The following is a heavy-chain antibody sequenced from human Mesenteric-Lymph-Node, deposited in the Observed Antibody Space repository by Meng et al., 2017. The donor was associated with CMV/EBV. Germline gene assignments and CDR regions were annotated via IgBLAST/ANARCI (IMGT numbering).Heavy chain of an antibody. J-gene: IGHJ4*02. Sequence: GGSLRLSCAASGFTFSNCGMSWVRQAPGKGLEWVSTSCVARTDYADSVKGRFTISRDNSKNTLYLQMNSLRAEDTAVYYCAKGGHNHYPNWGQGTLVTVSS. CDR3: AKGGHNHYPN. D-gene: IGHD1-14*01. V-gene: IGHV3-23*01. CDR2: SCVART. CDR1: GFTFSNCG.